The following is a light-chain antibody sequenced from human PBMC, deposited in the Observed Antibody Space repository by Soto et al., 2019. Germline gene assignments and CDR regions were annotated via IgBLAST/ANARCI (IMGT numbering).Light chain of an antibody. V-gene: IGLV2-23*01. CDR2: EGS. CDR1: SSDVGSYNL. J-gene: IGLJ2*01. CDR3: CSYAGSTFGV. Sequence: QSALTQPASVSGSPGQSITISCTGTSSDVGSYNLVSWYQQHPGKAPKLMIYEGSKRPSGVSNRFSGSKSGNTASLTISGLQAEYEADYYCCSYAGSTFGVFGGGTKVTVL.